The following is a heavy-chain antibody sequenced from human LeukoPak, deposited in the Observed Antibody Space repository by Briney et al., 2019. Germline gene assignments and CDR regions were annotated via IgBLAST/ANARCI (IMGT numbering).Heavy chain of an antibody. J-gene: IGHJ4*02. CDR1: GGSITSYL. V-gene: IGHV4-59*01. CDR2: IYYTGST. D-gene: IGHD3-10*01. Sequence: SETLSLTCTVSGGSITSYLWRWIRQPPGKGLEWIGNIYYTGSTSYNPSLKSRVTMSVNTPKNQFSLKLSSVTAADTAVYYCARYLSSGLDYWGQGTLVTVSS. CDR3: ARYLSSGLDY.